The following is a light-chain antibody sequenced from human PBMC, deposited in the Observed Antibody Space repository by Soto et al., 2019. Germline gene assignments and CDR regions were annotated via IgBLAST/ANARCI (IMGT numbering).Light chain of an antibody. V-gene: IGKV3-15*01. Sequence: EIVMTQSPVTLSVSPGERATLSCRASQSVSSSLAWYQHKPGQSPRLLIYGASTRAPGIPATFSGSGSGTDFTLTISSLQPEDFAVYYCQHYNNWPMYTFGQGTKLEIK. CDR1: QSVSSS. CDR2: GAS. J-gene: IGKJ2*01. CDR3: QHYNNWPMYT.